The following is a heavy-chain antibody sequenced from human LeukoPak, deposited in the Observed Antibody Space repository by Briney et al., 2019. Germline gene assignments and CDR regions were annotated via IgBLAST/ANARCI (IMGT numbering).Heavy chain of an antibody. CDR3: ARGSSSGAYYFDY. D-gene: IGHD3-22*01. V-gene: IGHV1-46*01. J-gene: IGHJ4*02. CDR1: GYTFSNFY. CDR2: LNPSGGST. Sequence: ASVKVSCKASGYTFSNFYMNWVRQAPGQGLEGMGILNPSGGSTRYAQKFQGRVTMTRDTSTSTVYMELSSLRSEDTAVYYCARGSSSGAYYFDYWGQGALVTVSS.